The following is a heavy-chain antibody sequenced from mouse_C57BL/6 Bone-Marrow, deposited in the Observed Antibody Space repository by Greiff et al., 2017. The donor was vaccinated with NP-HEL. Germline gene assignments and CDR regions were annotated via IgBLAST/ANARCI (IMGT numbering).Heavy chain of an antibody. CDR3: ARRRGLLRLYLDY. Sequence: VQLQQSGAELARPGASVKLSCKSSGYTFTSYGISWVKQRTGQGLEWIGEIYPRSGNTYYPEKFKGQAILTADKSSNTVYMELRRLTSEDSAVYFCARRRGLLRLYLDYWGKGTTLTVSS. J-gene: IGHJ2*01. V-gene: IGHV1-81*01. CDR1: GYTFTSYG. CDR2: IYPRSGNT. D-gene: IGHD1-1*01.